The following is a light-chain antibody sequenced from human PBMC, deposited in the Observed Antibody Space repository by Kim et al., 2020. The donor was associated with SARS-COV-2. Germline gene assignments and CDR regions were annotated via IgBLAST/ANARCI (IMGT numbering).Light chain of an antibody. Sequence: QSALTQPPSASGSPGQSVTISCTGTTTDVGTYNFVSWYQQHPGKAPKLILYAVNQRPSGVPDRFSGSKSGITASLTVSGLQADDEAEYFCYSYAGNNLWIFGGGTQLTVL. CDR3: YSYAGNNLWI. CDR2: AVN. V-gene: IGLV2-8*01. CDR1: TTDVGTYNF. J-gene: IGLJ3*02.